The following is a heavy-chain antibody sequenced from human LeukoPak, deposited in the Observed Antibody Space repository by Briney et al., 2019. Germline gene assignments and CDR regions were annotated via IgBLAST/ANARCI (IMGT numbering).Heavy chain of an antibody. D-gene: IGHD6-13*01. CDR3: ARISSSNWYNERGAFDV. CDR1: GGSISSYY. V-gene: IGHV4-59*01. J-gene: IGHJ3*01. CDR2: VYYTGST. Sequence: SEALSLTCTVSGGSISSYYWSWVRQPPGKGLEWIGFVYYTGSTNYSPSLKSRVTISVDTSKNQFSLKLRSVTAADTAVYYCARISSSNWYNERGAFDVWGQGTMVTVSS.